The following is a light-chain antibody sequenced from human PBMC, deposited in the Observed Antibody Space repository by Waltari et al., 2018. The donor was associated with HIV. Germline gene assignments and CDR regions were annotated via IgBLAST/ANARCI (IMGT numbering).Light chain of an antibody. Sequence: EIFLTQSPPTLSVSPGETATLSCRASQSLSSYLAWYQQKPGQAPRLLIYGASTRATGTPVRFSGGRSGTEFSLTISSLRSEDYAVYYCQQFHNWPHTFGGGTKVEIK. CDR1: QSLSSY. CDR2: GAS. CDR3: QQFHNWPHT. V-gene: IGKV3-15*01. J-gene: IGKJ4*01.